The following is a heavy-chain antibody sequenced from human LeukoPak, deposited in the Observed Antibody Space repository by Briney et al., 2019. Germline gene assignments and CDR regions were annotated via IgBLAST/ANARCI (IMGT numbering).Heavy chain of an antibody. CDR2: TAGSGISK. CDR1: GFTFNNYA. V-gene: IGHV3-23*01. J-gene: IGHJ4*02. D-gene: IGHD3-22*01. CDR3: ARLPTFYYDSSGYHYDY. Sequence: GGSLRLSCVASGFTFNNYAMSWVRQAPGRGLEWASSTAGSGISKDYADSVKGRFTISKDRSKNTLYLQMDNLRAEDTGVYFCARLPTFYYDSSGYHYDYWGQGTLVTVSS.